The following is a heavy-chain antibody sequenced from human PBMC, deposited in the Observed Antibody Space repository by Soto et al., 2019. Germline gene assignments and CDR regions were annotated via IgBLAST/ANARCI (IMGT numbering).Heavy chain of an antibody. CDR3: ARWWSGSRQGFDP. D-gene: IGHD3-3*01. V-gene: IGHV4-31*03. J-gene: IGHJ5*02. CDR1: GGSISSGDYY. CDR2: IYYSGST. Sequence: QVQLQESGPGLVKPSQTLSLTCTVSGGSISSGDYYWSWIRQHPGKGLEWIGYIYYSGSTYYNPSLKSRVTISVDTPKNQFSLKLRSVTAADTAVYYCARWWSGSRQGFDPWGQGTLVTVSS.